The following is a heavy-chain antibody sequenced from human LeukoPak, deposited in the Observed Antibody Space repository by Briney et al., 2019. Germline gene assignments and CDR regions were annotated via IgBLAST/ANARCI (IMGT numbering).Heavy chain of an antibody. CDR1: GFTFSSYE. CDR2: ISSSGSTI. V-gene: IGHV3-48*03. D-gene: IGHD1-26*01. CDR3: AKVGAPSGNYFDY. J-gene: IGHJ4*02. Sequence: PGGSLRLSCAASGFTFSSYEMNWVRQAPGKGLEWVSYISSSGSTIYYADSVKGRFTISRDNSKNTLYLQMNSLRAEDTAVYYCAKVGAPSGNYFDYWGQGTLVTVSS.